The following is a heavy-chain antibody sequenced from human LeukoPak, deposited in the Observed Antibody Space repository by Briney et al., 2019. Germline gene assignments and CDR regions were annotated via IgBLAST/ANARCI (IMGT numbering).Heavy chain of an antibody. CDR3: ARRYSSGWYGWADAFDI. J-gene: IGHJ3*02. D-gene: IGHD6-19*01. CDR1: GFTFSDYY. Sequence: GGSLRLSCAASGFTFSDYYMSWIRQAPGKGLEWVSYISSSGSTIYYAYSVKGRFTMSRENAKNSLYLKMNRLRAEDTAVYYCARRYSSGWYGWADAFDIWGQGTMVTVSS. CDR2: ISSSGSTI. V-gene: IGHV3-11*01.